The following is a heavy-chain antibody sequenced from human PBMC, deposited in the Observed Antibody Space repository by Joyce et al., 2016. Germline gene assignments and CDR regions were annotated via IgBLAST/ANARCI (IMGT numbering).Heavy chain of an antibody. D-gene: IGHD6-19*01. Sequence: EVQLLESGGGLVQPGGSLRLSCAASGFTFRRYAMSWVRQAPGKGMEWVSVITVRTGFTYYADSVKGRFAISRDNSKTTLNLQRNTLRVEDTAVYYCAKTTPREGLAKRDSGWSDMFDYWGQGTLVAVSS. J-gene: IGHJ4*02. CDR3: AKTTPREGLAKRDSGWSDMFDY. CDR1: GFTFRRYA. CDR2: ITVRTGFT. V-gene: IGHV3-23*01.